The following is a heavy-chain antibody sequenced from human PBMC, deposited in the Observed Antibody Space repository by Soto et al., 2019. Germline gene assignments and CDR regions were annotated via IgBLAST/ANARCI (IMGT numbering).Heavy chain of an antibody. Sequence: EVQLVESGGGLVKPGGSLRLSCAASGFTFSNAWMSWVRQAPGKGLEWVGRIKSKTDGGTTDYAAPVKGRFTISRDDSKNTLYLQMNSLKTEDTAVYYCTTEQRRLISGLDYWGQGTLVTVSS. D-gene: IGHD3-10*01. J-gene: IGHJ4*02. CDR1: GFTFSNAW. CDR3: TTEQRRLISGLDY. V-gene: IGHV3-15*01. CDR2: IKSKTDGGTT.